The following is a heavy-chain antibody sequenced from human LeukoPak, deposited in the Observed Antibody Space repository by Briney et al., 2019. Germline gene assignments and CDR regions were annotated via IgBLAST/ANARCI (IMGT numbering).Heavy chain of an antibody. V-gene: IGHV3-21*01. D-gene: IGHD6-6*01. CDR1: GFTFSTHS. J-gene: IGHJ3*02. CDR3: ARGPSIAARYDAFDI. Sequence: GGSLRLSCAASGFTFSTHSMNWVRQAPGKGLEWVSCISSSSSDIKYADSVKGRFTISRDNAKNSLYLQLSSLRAEDTAVYYCARGPSIAARYDAFDIWGQGTMVTVSS. CDR2: ISSSSSDI.